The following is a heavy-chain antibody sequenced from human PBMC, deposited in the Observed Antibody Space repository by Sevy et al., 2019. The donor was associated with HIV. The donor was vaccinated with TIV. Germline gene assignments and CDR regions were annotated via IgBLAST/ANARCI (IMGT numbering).Heavy chain of an antibody. D-gene: IGHD1-26*01. CDR3: AREWELGGMDV. CDR2: IIPESATP. J-gene: IGHJ6*02. CDR1: GGTFSSYA. Sequence: ASVKVSCKASGGTFSSYAISWVRQAPGQGLEWMGVIIPESATPNYAQKFQGRVSITADEFTNTAYMELSSLRSEDAAVYFCAREWELGGMDVWGQGTTVTVSS. V-gene: IGHV1-69*13.